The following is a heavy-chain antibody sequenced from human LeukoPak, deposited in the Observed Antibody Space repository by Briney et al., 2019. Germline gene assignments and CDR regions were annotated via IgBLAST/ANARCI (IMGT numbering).Heavy chain of an antibody. D-gene: IGHD3-22*01. CDR1: GYTFTGYY. V-gene: IGHV1-2*06. Sequence: ALVKVSCKASGYTFTGYYMHWVRQAPGQGLEWMGRINPNSGGTNYAQKFQGRVTMTRDTSISTAYMELSRLRSDDTAVYYCARGLNYYDSSGIDYWGQGTLVTVSS. CDR3: ARGLNYYDSSGIDY. J-gene: IGHJ4*02. CDR2: INPNSGGT.